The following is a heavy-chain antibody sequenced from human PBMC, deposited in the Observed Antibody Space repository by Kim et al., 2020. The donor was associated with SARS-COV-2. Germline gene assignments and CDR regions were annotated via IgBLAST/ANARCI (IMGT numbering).Heavy chain of an antibody. CDR1: GFTLSDHF. Sequence: GGSLRLSCAASGFTLSDHFVDWVRQAPGKGLEWLGRTKDKAYGFITEYAASVKGTLSISRDDSKNSVYLQMNSLKTEDTAVYYCASIRGIDGYWGQGALVTVSS. CDR3: ASIRGIDGY. V-gene: IGHV3-72*01. D-gene: IGHD3-10*01. CDR2: TKDKAYGFIT. J-gene: IGHJ4*02.